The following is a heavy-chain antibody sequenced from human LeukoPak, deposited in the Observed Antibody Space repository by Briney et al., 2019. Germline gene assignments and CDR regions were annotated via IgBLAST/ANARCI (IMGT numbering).Heavy chain of an antibody. D-gene: IGHD2-2*01. CDR2: ISAYNGNT. CDR1: GYTFTSYG. J-gene: IGHJ3*02. V-gene: IGHV1-18*01. Sequence: ASVKVSYKASGYTFTSYGISWVRQAPGQGLEWMGWISAYNGNTNYAQKLQGRVTMTTDTSTSTAYMELRSLRSDDTAVYYCARSHPTIVVVPAAIAPVNDAFDIWGQGTMVTVSS. CDR3: ARSHPTIVVVPAAIAPVNDAFDI.